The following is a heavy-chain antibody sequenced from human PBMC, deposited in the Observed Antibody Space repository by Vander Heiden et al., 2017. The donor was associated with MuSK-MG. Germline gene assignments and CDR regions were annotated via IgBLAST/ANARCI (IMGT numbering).Heavy chain of an antibody. Sequence: QVQLVQSGAEVKRPGASVKVSCKASGYTFTSSDITWVRRATGQGLEWMGSMNSNSGNTVYAQKFPGRVTMTRDISLTTAYLELSSLRSEDTAIYYCARVGARSFHLWGQGTLVTVSS. CDR3: ARVGARSFHL. J-gene: IGHJ5*02. V-gene: IGHV1-8*01. CDR1: GYTFTSSD. CDR2: MNSNSGNT.